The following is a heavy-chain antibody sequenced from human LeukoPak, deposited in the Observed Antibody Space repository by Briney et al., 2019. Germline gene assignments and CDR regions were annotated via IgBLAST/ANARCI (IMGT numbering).Heavy chain of an antibody. CDR2: ISTSGGST. D-gene: IGHD1-20*01. J-gene: IGHJ5*02. CDR1: GLTFNNYA. CDR3: AKHSVTVPDNWFDP. Sequence: GGSLRPSCAASGLTFNNYAMSWVRQAPGKGLEWVSAISTSGGSTYYADSVKGRFTISRDNSKNTLYLQMNSLRAEDTAVYYCAKHSVTVPDNWFDPWGQGTLVTVSS. V-gene: IGHV3-23*01.